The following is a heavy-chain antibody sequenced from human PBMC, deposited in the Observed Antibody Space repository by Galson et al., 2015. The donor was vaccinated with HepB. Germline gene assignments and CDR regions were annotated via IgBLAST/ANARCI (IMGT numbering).Heavy chain of an antibody. V-gene: IGHV3-48*02. CDR3: ARDRGCGGDCYTAGFDY. CDR2: ISSSSTI. J-gene: IGHJ4*02. Sequence: SLRLSCAASGFTFSSYSMNWVRQAPGKGLEWVSYISSSSTIYYADSVKGRFTISRDNAKNSLYLQMNSLSDEDTAVYYCARDRGCGGDCYTAGFDYWGQGTLVTVSS. D-gene: IGHD2-21*02. CDR1: GFTFSSYS.